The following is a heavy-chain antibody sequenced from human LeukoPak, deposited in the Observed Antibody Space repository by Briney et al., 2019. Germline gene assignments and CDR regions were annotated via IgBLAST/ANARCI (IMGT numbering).Heavy chain of an antibody. CDR2: INPNSGGT. J-gene: IGHJ5*02. CDR1: GYTFTGYY. V-gene: IGHV1-2*02. D-gene: IGHD6-13*01. CDR3: ARGLTAAGP. Sequence: ASVKVSCKASGYTFTGYYMHWVRQAPGQGLEWMGWINPNSGGTNYAQKFQGRVTITSNTSISTAYLELTSLRSEDTAVYYCARGLTAAGPWGQGTLVSVSS.